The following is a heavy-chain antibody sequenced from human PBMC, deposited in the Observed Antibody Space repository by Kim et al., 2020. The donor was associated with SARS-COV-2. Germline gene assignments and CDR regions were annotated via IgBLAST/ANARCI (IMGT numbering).Heavy chain of an antibody. CDR3: ARESAAADTGALDF. CDR1: GFTFSSYS. J-gene: IGHJ3*01. CDR2: ISGSSNDK. Sequence: GGSLRLSCAASGFTFSSYSMYWVRQAPGKGLEWVSSISGSSNDKYYADSVKGRFTISRDNGKNSLYLQMNSLRADDTAVYFCARESAAADTGALDFWGQGTMVTVSS. D-gene: IGHD6-13*01. V-gene: IGHV3-21*01.